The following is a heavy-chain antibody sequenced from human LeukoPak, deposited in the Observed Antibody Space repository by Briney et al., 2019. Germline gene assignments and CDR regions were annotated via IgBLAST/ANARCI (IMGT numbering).Heavy chain of an antibody. CDR3: AREGRWGMKYYFDF. CDR1: GGSLSGHN. D-gene: IGHD4-23*01. V-gene: IGHV4-59*11. CDR2: TYHTGST. Sequence: SEALSLTCNVSGGSLSGHNWSWVRQSQEKELEWIGQTYHTGSTHYNPSLRSRFAISVDTSKNILFLNVKSVTAADTAVYYCAREGRWGMKYYFDFWGQGTLVIVSS. J-gene: IGHJ4*02.